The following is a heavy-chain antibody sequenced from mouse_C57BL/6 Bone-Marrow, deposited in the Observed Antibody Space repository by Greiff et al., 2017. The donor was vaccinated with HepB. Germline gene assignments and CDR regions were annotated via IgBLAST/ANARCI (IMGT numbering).Heavy chain of an antibody. J-gene: IGHJ1*03. Sequence: EVQLQQSGPELVKPGASVKISCKASGYSFTGYYMNWVKQSPEKSLEWIGEINPSTGGTTYNQKFKAKATLTVDKSSSTAYMQLKSLTSEDSAVYYCARSVRVWYFDVWGTGTTVTVSS. CDR1: GYSFTGYY. CDR2: INPSTGGT. V-gene: IGHV1-42*01. D-gene: IGHD2-13*01. CDR3: ARSVRVWYFDV.